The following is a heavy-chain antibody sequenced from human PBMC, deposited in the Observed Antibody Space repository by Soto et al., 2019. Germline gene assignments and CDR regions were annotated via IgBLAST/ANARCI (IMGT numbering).Heavy chain of an antibody. CDR2: VSFDGRNK. D-gene: IGHD3-22*01. CDR1: GFNLSTYG. CDR3: AKEGFYDRTGYYPFDS. J-gene: IGHJ4*02. V-gene: IGHV3-30*18. Sequence: PGGSLRLSCTASGFNLSTYGVHWFRQPPGKGLEWVAVVSFDGRNKYYAGSVEGRFTISRDNSKKTLYLHMNSLRAEDTAVYYCAKEGFYDRTGYYPFDSWGQGTLVTVSS.